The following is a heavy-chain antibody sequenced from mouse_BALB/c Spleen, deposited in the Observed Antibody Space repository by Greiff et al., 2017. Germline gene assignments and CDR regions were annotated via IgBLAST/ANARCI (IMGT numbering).Heavy chain of an antibody. D-gene: IGHD1-1*01. CDR2: ISSGSSTI. CDR3: ARSYYYGSSPLDY. J-gene: IGHJ2*01. CDR1: GFTFSSFG. Sequence: EVKLVESGGGLVQPGGSRKLSCAASGFTFSSFGMHWVRQAPEKGLEWVAYISSGSSTIYYADTVKGRFTISRDNPKNTLFLQMTSLRSEDTAMYYCARSYYYGSSPLDYWGQGTTLTVSS. V-gene: IGHV5-17*02.